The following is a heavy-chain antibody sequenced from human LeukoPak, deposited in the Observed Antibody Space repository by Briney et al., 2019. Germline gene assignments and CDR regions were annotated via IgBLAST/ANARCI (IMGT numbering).Heavy chain of an antibody. CDR1: GFTFSSYS. CDR3: VKGIVGATNYPGYCDY. CDR2: ISGSGGSK. V-gene: IGHV3-23*01. D-gene: IGHD1-26*01. J-gene: IGHJ4*02. Sequence: GGSLRLSCAASGFTFSSYSMNWVRQAPGKGLEWISAISGSGGSKYYADSVKGQFTISRDNSKNTLYLQMNGLRDEDTAVYYCVKGIVGATNYPGYCDYWGQGTLVTVSS.